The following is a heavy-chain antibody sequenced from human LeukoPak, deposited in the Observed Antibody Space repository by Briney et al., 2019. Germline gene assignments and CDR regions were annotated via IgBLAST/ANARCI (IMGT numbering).Heavy chain of an antibody. D-gene: IGHD3-3*01. Sequence: ASVKVSCKASGGTFSSYAISWVRRAPGQGLEWMGRIIPIFGIANYAQKFQGRVTITADKSTSTAYMELGSLRSEDTAVYYCASSIFGVVQGYYYYGMDVWGQGTTVTVSS. CDR2: IIPIFGIA. CDR3: ASSIFGVVQGYYYYGMDV. V-gene: IGHV1-69*04. CDR1: GGTFSSYA. J-gene: IGHJ6*02.